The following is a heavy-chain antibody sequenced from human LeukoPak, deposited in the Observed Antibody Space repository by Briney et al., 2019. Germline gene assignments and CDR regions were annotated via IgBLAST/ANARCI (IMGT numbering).Heavy chain of an antibody. D-gene: IGHD4-17*01. Sequence: GGSLSLSCAASVFTVSSNYMTCVRQAPGKGLECVTVIYSGGSTYYAASVKGRFTIPRDDSKNTLYLQMNSLRAEDTAVYYCARALYGDYGIFDYWGQGTLVTVSS. CDR1: VFTVSSNY. J-gene: IGHJ4*02. CDR3: ARALYGDYGIFDY. CDR2: IYSGGST. V-gene: IGHV3-53*01.